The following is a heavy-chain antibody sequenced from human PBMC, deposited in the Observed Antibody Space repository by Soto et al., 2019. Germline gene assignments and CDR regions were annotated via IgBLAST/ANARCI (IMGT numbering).Heavy chain of an antibody. CDR3: ARGVYDILTGYYKSRGDYYYYGMDV. Sequence: PSETLSLTCAVYGGSFSGYYWSWIRQPPGKGLEWIGEINHSGSTNYNPSLKSRVTISVDTSKNQFSLKLSSVTAADTAVYYCARGVYDILTGYYKSRGDYYYYGMDVWGQGTTVTVS. CDR2: INHSGST. CDR1: GGSFSGYY. V-gene: IGHV4-34*01. D-gene: IGHD3-9*01. J-gene: IGHJ6*02.